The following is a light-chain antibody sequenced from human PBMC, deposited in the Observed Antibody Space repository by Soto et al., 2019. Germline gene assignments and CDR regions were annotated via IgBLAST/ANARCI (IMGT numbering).Light chain of an antibody. V-gene: IGKV4-1*01. CDR1: QSVLYSSNNKNY. CDR3: HQYYDIPFT. J-gene: IGKJ3*01. CDR2: WAS. Sequence: DIVMTQSPDSLAVSLGERATINYKSSQSVLYSSNNKNYLAWYQQKPGQPPKLLIYWASTRESGVPDRFSGSGSGAEFTLTISTLQAEDVAVYYCHQYYDIPFTFGPGTKV.